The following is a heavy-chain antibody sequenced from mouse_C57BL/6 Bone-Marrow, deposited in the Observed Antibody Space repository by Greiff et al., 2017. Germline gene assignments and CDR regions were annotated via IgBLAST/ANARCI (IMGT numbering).Heavy chain of an antibody. CDR1: GYTFTSYW. D-gene: IGHD1-1*02. CDR2: IDPSDSYT. Sequence: QVQLQQPGAELVRPGTSVKLSCKASGYTFTSYWMHWVKQRPGQGLEWIGVIDPSDSYTNYNQKFKGKATLTVDTSSSTAYMQLSSLTSEDSAVYYYARTYGGPFDYWGQGTTLTVSS. V-gene: IGHV1-59*01. J-gene: IGHJ2*01. CDR3: ARTYGGPFDY.